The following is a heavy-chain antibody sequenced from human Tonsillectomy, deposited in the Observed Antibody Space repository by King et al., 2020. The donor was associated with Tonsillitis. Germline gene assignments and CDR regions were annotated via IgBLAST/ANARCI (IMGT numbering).Heavy chain of an antibody. V-gene: IGHV3-30-3*01. J-gene: IGHJ1*01. CDR2: LSYRGSKK. Sequence: VQLVESGGGVVQPGRSLRLSCAASGFTLSNHTMYWVRQVPGNGLEWVASLSYRGSKKYYADSVKGPFTVSRENSKKMLYLQINSLRAEDTAVYYCASGYCSNGICNGYFQRWGQGTLVTVSP. D-gene: IGHD2-8*01. CDR3: ASGYCSNGICNGYFQR. CDR1: GFTLSNHT.